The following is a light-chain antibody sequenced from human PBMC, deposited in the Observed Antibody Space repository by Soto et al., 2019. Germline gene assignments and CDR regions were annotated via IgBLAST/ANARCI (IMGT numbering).Light chain of an antibody. Sequence: EVVLTQTPATQSLSPAERATLSCRASQRVSRYLAWYQQKPGQAPRLLIYDASNRATGIPARFSGSGSGTDFTLTISSLEPEDFAVYYCQQRSSWPITLGQGTRLEIK. J-gene: IGKJ5*01. CDR2: DAS. V-gene: IGKV3-11*01. CDR3: QQRSSWPIT. CDR1: QRVSRY.